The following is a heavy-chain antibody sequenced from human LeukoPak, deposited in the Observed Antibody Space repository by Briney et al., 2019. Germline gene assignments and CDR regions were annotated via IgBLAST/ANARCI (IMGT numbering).Heavy chain of an antibody. J-gene: IGHJ4*02. CDR1: GFTVSSNY. CDR3: ARGKAAARPPIDF. V-gene: IGHV3-53*01. CDR2: IYSGGST. D-gene: IGHD6-6*01. Sequence: GGSLSLSCAAFGFTVSSNYMSWVRQAPGKGLEWVSVIYSGGSTYYADSVKGRFTISRDTSKNTLYLQMDSLRAEDTAVYYCARGKAAARPPIDFWGQGTLVTVSS.